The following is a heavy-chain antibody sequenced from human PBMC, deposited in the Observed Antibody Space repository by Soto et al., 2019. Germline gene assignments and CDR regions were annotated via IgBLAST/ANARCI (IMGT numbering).Heavy chain of an antibody. Sequence: QITLKESGPMLVKPTQTLTLTCTFSGFSLSTSGVGVGWIRQPPGKALEWLALIYWDDTKHYSPYLESRLTNTKDTSKNQVVLKMTNMHPLDTATYYCVHKGWGDRILDYWGQGTLLTVSS. CDR2: IYWDDTK. CDR3: VHKGWGDRILDY. CDR1: GFSLSTSGVG. D-gene: IGHD2-21*01. J-gene: IGHJ4*02. V-gene: IGHV2-5*02.